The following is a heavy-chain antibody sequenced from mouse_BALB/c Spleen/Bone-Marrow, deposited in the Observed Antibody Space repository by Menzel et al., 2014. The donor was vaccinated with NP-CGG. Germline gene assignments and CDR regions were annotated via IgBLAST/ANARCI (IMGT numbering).Heavy chain of an antibody. Sequence: EVKLVESGGGLVQPGGSLKLSCAASGFTFSSYGMSWVRQTPDKRLELVATINSNGGSTYYPDSVKGRFTISRDNAKNTLYLQMSSLKSEDTAMYYCARDCYGSSDYWGQGTTLTVSS. CDR3: ARDCYGSSDY. CDR2: INSNGGST. CDR1: GFTFSSYG. J-gene: IGHJ2*01. V-gene: IGHV5-6-3*01. D-gene: IGHD1-1*01.